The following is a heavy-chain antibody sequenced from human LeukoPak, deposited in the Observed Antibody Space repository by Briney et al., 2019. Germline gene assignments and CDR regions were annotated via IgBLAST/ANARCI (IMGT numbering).Heavy chain of an antibody. J-gene: IGHJ4*02. CDR3: ARDQNYDFWSGPFDY. Sequence: SVKVSCKASGGTFSSYAISWVRQAPGQGLEWMGRIIPILGTANYAQKFQGRVTITADKSTSTAYMELSSLRSEDTAVYYCARDQNYDFWSGPFDYWGQGTLVTVSS. CDR1: GGTFSSYA. V-gene: IGHV1-69*04. CDR2: IIPILGTA. D-gene: IGHD3-3*01.